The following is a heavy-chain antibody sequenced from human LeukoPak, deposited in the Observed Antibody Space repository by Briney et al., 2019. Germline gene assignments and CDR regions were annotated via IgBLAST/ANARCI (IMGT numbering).Heavy chain of an antibody. D-gene: IGHD6-19*01. CDR3: AGDYRQWLGYFDY. J-gene: IGHJ4*02. CDR2: ISGSGNRA. Sequence: GGTLRLSCAASRFTFSTYGMNWVRQTPGKGLEWVSAISGSGNRAYHADSVKGRFTISRDNSKNMLYLQMNSLRAEDTAVYYCAGDYRQWLGYFDYWGQGTLVTVSS. V-gene: IGHV3-23*01. CDR1: RFTFSTYG.